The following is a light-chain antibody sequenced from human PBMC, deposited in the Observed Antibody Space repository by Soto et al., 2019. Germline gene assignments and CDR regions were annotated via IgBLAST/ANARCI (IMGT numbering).Light chain of an antibody. CDR2: DAS. CDR1: QSVSSTY. Sequence: IVLTQSPGTLSLSAGERGTLSWMASQSVSSTYLAWYQQKPGQAPRLLIYDASSRATGIPDRFSGSGSGTEFTLTISSLQPDDSATYYCQQYNTFLTFGGGTKVDIK. J-gene: IGKJ4*01. V-gene: IGKV3-20*01. CDR3: QQYNTFLT.